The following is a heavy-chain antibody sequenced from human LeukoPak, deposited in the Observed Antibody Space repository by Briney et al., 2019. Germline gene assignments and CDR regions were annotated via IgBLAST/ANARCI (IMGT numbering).Heavy chain of an antibody. CDR3: ARDSIGISAPGAD. Sequence: SETLSLTCTVSGDSISDYYWNWIRQAAGKGLEWIGRIYTRGGTTYNPSLKSRVTMSLDTSKTQFSLRLTSVTAADTAVYYCARDSIGISAPGADWGPGTLVAVSS. V-gene: IGHV4-4*07. CDR2: IYTRGGT. J-gene: IGHJ4*02. CDR1: GDSISDYY. D-gene: IGHD6-13*01.